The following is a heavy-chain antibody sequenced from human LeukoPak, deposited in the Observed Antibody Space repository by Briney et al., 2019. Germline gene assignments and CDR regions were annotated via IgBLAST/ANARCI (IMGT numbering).Heavy chain of an antibody. CDR2: IYYSGST. Sequence: SETLSLTCTVSGDSISSGSYYWSWIRQPPGKGLEWIGYIYYSGSTSYNPSLKSRVTISVDTSKNQFSLKLSSVTAADTAVYYCAGVPYTHSGYDYWGTNTPYYFDYWGQGTLVTVSS. D-gene: IGHD5-12*01. V-gene: IGHV4-61*01. CDR3: AGVPYTHSGYDYWGTNTPYYFDY. J-gene: IGHJ4*02. CDR1: GDSISSGSYY.